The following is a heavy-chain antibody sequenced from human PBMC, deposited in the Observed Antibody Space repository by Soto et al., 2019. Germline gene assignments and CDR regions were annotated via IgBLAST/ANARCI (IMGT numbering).Heavy chain of an antibody. V-gene: IGHV1-2*04. CDR1: GYTFTGYY. J-gene: IGHJ4*02. CDR3: ARDARGDEAPMDY. D-gene: IGHD3-10*01. Sequence: ASVKDSCKASGYTFTGYYMHWVRQAPGQGLEWMGWINPNSGGTNYAQKFQGWVTMTRDTSISTAYMELSRLRSDDTAVYYCARDARGDEAPMDYWGQGTLVTVSS. CDR2: INPNSGGT.